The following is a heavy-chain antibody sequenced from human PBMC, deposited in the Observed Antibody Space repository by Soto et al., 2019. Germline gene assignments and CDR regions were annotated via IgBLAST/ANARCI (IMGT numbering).Heavy chain of an antibody. CDR1: GYTFTSYG. D-gene: IGHD5-12*01. J-gene: IGHJ4*02. V-gene: IGHV1-18*01. CDR2: ISASNGNT. CDR3: ARGRVRGYSGYDWFY. Sequence: QVPLVQSGAEVKNSGASVKVSCKASGYTFTSYGFSWVRQAPGQGLEWMGWISASNGNTNYAQKFQGRVTMTRDTSISTAYMELSRLRSDDTAVYYCARGRVRGYSGYDWFYWGQGTLVTVSS.